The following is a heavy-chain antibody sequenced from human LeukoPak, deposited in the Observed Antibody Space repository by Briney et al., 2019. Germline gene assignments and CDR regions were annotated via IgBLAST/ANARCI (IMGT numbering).Heavy chain of an antibody. D-gene: IGHD3-3*01. CDR3: ARDPEGFWSGYYSPYFDY. CDR1: GFTFSDYY. Sequence: GGSLRLSCAASGFTFSDYYMSWIRQAPGKGLAWVSYISSSGSTIYYADSVKGRFTISRDNAKNSLYLQMNSLRAEDTAVYYCARDPEGFWSGYYSPYFDYWGQGTLVTVSS. J-gene: IGHJ4*02. CDR2: ISSSGSTI. V-gene: IGHV3-11*04.